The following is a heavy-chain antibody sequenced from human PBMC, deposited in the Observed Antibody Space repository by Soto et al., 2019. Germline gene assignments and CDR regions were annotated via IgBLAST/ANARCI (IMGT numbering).Heavy chain of an antibody. D-gene: IGHD3-22*01. CDR2: IDSGGST. J-gene: IGHJ4*02. CDR3: AKVRYYYDSSGYSGFDY. Sequence: EVLLVESGGGLIQPGGSLRLSCAASGFTASGNSMSWVRQAPGKGLEWVSLIDSGGSTYYADSVKGRFTISRDNPKNMLFLQMNSLRAEDTAVYYCAKVRYYYDSSGYSGFDYWGQGTLVTVSS. V-gene: IGHV3-53*01. CDR1: GFTASGNS.